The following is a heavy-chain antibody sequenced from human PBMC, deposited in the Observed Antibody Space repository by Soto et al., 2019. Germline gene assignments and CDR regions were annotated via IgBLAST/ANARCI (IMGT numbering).Heavy chain of an antibody. V-gene: IGHV1-46*01. CDR2: INPSGGST. Sequence: SVELTCKASGYTFTSYYMHWVRQATGQGLEWMGIINPSGGSTSYAQKFQGRVTMTRDTSTSTVYMEPSSLRAVDTGVYYCARDGGVVTTYYYGMDVWGQGTTVTVSS. CDR3: ARDGGVVTTYYYGMDV. CDR1: GYTFTSYY. J-gene: IGHJ6*02. D-gene: IGHD2-21*02.